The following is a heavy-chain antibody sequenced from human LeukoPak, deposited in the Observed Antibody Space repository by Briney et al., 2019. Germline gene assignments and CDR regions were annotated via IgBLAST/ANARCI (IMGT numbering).Heavy chain of an antibody. V-gene: IGHV4-4*07. CDR1: GGSLSSYY. CDR2: IYTSGST. CDR3: ARSLGYCSGGSCYSTGNWFDP. D-gene: IGHD2-15*01. Sequence: SETLSLTCTVSGGSLSSYYWSWIRQPAGKGLEWIGRIYTSGSTNYNPSLKSRVTMSVDTSKNQFSLKLSSVTAAETAVYYCARSLGYCSGGSCYSTGNWFDPWGQGTLVTVSS. J-gene: IGHJ5*02.